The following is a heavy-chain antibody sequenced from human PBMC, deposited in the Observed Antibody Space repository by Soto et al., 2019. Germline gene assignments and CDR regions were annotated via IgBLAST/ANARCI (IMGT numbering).Heavy chain of an antibody. V-gene: IGHV1-18*01. CDR1: GYTFTSYG. CDR3: ARDAAAGSRGGWFDP. Sequence: QVQLVQSGAEVKKPGASVKVSCKASGYTFTSYGISWVRQAPGQGLEWMGWISAYNGNTNYAQKLKGRVTMTTDTSTRTAYMELRSLRSDDTAVYYCARDAAAGSRGGWFDPWGQGTLVTVSS. J-gene: IGHJ5*02. D-gene: IGHD6-13*01. CDR2: ISAYNGNT.